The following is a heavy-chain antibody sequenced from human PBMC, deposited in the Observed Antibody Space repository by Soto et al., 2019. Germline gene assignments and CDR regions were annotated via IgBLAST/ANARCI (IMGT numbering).Heavy chain of an antibody. Sequence: QVQLVESGGGVVQPGRSLRLSCAASGFTFSSYGMHWVRQAPGKGLEWVAVISYDGSNKYYADSVKGRFTISTDNSKNTLYLQMTSLRAEDTAVYYCAMGLAVTTSLGYWGQGTLVTVSS. V-gene: IGHV3-30*03. CDR3: AMGLAVTTSLGY. CDR1: GFTFSSYG. D-gene: IGHD4-17*01. J-gene: IGHJ4*02. CDR2: ISYDGSNK.